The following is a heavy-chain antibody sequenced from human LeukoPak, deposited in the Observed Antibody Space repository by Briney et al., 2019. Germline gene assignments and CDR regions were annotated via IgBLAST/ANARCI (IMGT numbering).Heavy chain of an antibody. CDR2: IWYDGSNK. V-gene: IGHV3-33*08. CDR1: GFTFSNYV. D-gene: IGHD3-22*01. Sequence: GGSLRLSCAASGFTFSNYVMSWVRQAPGKGLEWVAVIWYDGSNKFYADSVKGRFTISRDNSKNTLYPQMNSLRAEDTAVYYCARDRHDSSGYIDYWGQGTLVTVSS. J-gene: IGHJ4*02. CDR3: ARDRHDSSGYIDY.